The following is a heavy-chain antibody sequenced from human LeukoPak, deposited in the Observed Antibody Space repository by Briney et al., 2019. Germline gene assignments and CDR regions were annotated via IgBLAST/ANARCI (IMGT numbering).Heavy chain of an antibody. D-gene: IGHD3-10*01. CDR1: GGSFSGYY. CDR2: INHSEST. V-gene: IGHV4-34*01. CDR3: ARGVRITMVRGVISPMDV. J-gene: IGHJ6*03. Sequence: SETLSLTCAVYGGSFSGYYWSWIRQPPGKGLEWIGEINHSESTNYNPSLKSRVTISVDTSKNQFSLKLSSVTAADTAVYYCARGVRITMVRGVISPMDVWGKGTTVTVSS.